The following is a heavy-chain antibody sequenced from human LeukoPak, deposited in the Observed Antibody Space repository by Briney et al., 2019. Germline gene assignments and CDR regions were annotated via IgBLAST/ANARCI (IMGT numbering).Heavy chain of an antibody. Sequence: GGSLRLSCAASGFAFSSYAMSWVRQAPGKGLEWVSAISGGGGSPYYAESVKGRFTISRDNSKNTLYLQMNSLRAEDTAVYYCAKDKGDFGSGSYYKAPYGMDVWGQGTTVTVSS. CDR2: ISGGGGSP. CDR3: AKDKGDFGSGSYYKAPYGMDV. J-gene: IGHJ6*02. CDR1: GFAFSSYA. V-gene: IGHV3-23*01. D-gene: IGHD3-10*01.